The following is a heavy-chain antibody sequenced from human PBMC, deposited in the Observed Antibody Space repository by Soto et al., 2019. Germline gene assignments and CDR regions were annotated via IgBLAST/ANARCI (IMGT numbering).Heavy chain of an antibody. CDR2: SRDKVHSHTT. V-gene: IGHV3-72*01. CDR3: ARGVVSTCDFDY. D-gene: IGHD5-12*01. CDR1: GFTFSDHY. Sequence: EVQLAESGGGLVQPGGSLRLSCAASGFTFSDHYMDWVRQAPGKGLEWVGRSRDKVHSHTTEYAASVKGRFTISRGDSENSLYLQMNSLKTEDTAVYYCARGVVSTCDFDYWGQGTLVTVYS. J-gene: IGHJ4*02.